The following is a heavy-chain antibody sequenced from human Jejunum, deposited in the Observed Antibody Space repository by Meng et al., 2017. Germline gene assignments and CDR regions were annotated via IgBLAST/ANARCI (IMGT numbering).Heavy chain of an antibody. J-gene: IGHJ4*02. CDR3: ARGPLFSPTDF. CDR2: IYYSGSP. CDR1: GASISGSDYY. Sequence: SETLSLTCTVSGASISGSDYYWGWIRQPPGKGLEWVGSIYYSGSPYYNASLKSRVTMSVDTSKNQFSLKLSSVTTADTAVYYCARGPLFSPTDFWGQGTMVTVSS. D-gene: IGHD3-9*01. V-gene: IGHV4-39*07.